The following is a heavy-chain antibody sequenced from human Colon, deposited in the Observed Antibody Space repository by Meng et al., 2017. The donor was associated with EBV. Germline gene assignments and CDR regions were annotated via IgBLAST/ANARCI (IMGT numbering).Heavy chain of an antibody. D-gene: IGHD2-2*01. V-gene: IGHV4-4*02. CDR3: ARVRVIPAAVGFDY. CDR2: IYRGGGT. Sequence: QVHLQWSVPVLVEPSGTLSLTCAVSGGSIRNSDWWSWVRQPPGKGLEWIGEIYRGGGTNYNPSFKSRVTISVDTSNNHFSLKLSYVTAADTAVYYCARVRVIPAAVGFDYWGQGTLVTVSS. CDR1: GGSIRNSDW. J-gene: IGHJ4*02.